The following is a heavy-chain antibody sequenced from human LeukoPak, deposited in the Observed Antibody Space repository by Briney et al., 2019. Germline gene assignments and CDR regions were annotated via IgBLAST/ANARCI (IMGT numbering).Heavy chain of an antibody. CDR2: IYTSGST. D-gene: IGHD2-2*01. CDR3: ARDYPRGYCSSTSCPNDAFDI. V-gene: IGHV4-4*07. Sequence: SETLSLTRTVSGGSISSYYWSWIRQPAGKGLEWIGRIYTSGSTNYNPSLKSRVTMLVDTSKNQFSLKLSSVTAADTAVYYCARDYPRGYCSSTSCPNDAFDIWGQGTMVTVSS. CDR1: GGSISSYY. J-gene: IGHJ3*02.